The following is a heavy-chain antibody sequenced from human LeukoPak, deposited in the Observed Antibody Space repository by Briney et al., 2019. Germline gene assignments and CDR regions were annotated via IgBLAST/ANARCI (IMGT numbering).Heavy chain of an antibody. D-gene: IGHD1-26*01. J-gene: IGHJ5*02. CDR3: ARDKLSSAREIWFDP. CDR2: INTHSGST. CDR1: GYTFTNYN. Sequence: GASVKVSCKASGYTFTNYNLNWLRQAPGQGLELIGWINTHSGSTKYSQSLRARVTMPSETSPCTADLDLRSLSPEDTAVYYCARDKLSSAREIWFDPWGQGTLVTVSS. V-gene: IGHV1-18*01.